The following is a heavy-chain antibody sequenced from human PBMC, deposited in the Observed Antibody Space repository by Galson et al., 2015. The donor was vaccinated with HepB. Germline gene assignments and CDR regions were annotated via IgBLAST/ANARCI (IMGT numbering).Heavy chain of an antibody. CDR3: ARQRGGGSGYYFFDY. Sequence: TLSLTCTVSGGSISSGGYYWRRIRPHPGKGLEWIGYIYYSGSTYYNPSLKSRVIISVDTSKNQFSLKLSSVTAADTAVYYCARQRGGGSGYYFFDYWGQGTLVTVSS. CDR1: GGSISSGGYY. V-gene: IGHV4-31*03. J-gene: IGHJ4*02. CDR2: IYYSGST. D-gene: IGHD3-22*01.